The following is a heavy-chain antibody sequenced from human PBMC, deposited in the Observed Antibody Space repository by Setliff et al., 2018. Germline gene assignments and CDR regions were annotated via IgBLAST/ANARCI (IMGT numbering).Heavy chain of an antibody. CDR3: AREAGSYYSTDAFDI. V-gene: IGHV1-18*01. D-gene: IGHD1-26*01. Sequence: ASVKVSCKASGYTFTSYGISWVRQAPGQGLEWMGWISAYNGNTNYAQKLQGRATMTTDTSTSTAYMELRSLRSDDTAVYYCAREAGSYYSTDAFDIWGQGTMVTVSS. J-gene: IGHJ3*02. CDR2: ISAYNGNT. CDR1: GYTFTSYG.